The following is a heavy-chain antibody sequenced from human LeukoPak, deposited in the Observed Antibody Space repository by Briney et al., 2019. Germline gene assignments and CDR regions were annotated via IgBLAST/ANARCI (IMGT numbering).Heavy chain of an antibody. J-gene: IGHJ6*04. CDR1: GGSVSSGSYY. CDR2: IYYSGST. Sequence: SETLSLTCTASGGSVSSGSYYWSWIRQPPGKGLEWIGYIYYSGSTNYNPSLKSRVTISVDTSKNQFSLKLSSVTAADTAVYYCAREGAGSGSFEDYYYYGMDVWGKGTTVTVSS. V-gene: IGHV4-61*01. CDR3: AREGAGSGSFEDYYYYGMDV. D-gene: IGHD3-10*01.